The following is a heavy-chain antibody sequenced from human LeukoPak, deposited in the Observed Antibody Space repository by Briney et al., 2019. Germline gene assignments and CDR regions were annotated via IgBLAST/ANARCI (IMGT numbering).Heavy chain of an antibody. V-gene: IGHV1-2*02. CDR1: GYTFTGYY. D-gene: IGHD2-2*02. CDR2: INPNSGGT. CDR3: ARSHCSSTSCYTARWFDP. J-gene: IGHJ5*02. Sequence: ASVKVSCKASGYTFTGYYMHWVRQAPGQGLEWMGWINPNSGGTNYAQKFQGRVTMTRDTSISTAYMELSRLRSDDTAVYYCARSHCSSTSCYTARWFDPWGQGTLVTVSS.